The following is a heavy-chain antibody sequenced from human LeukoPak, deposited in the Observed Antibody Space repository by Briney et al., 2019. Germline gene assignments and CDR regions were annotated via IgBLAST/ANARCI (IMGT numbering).Heavy chain of an antibody. V-gene: IGHV3-23*05. D-gene: IGHD6-19*01. CDR3: AKGKAAGLLDWFDP. J-gene: IGHJ5*02. CDR1: GFTFRDYT. Sequence: GGSLRLSCAASGFTFRDYTMAWVRQAPGKGLQWVASVVTSYVGTYYVDSVAGRFVVSRDNSKNILYLQMNRLRVEDTAMYFCAKGKAAGLLDWFDPWGPGTLVTVSS. CDR2: VVTSYVGT.